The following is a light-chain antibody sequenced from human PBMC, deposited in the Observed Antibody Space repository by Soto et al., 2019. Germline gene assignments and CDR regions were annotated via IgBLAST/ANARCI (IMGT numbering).Light chain of an antibody. J-gene: IGKJ1*01. CDR1: QSISAW. V-gene: IGKV1-5*03. Sequence: DIQMTQSPSTLSASVGDSVSINCRASQSISAWLAWYQQKPGKAPRLLIYKASTLEIGVPSRFSVSGSGTEFTLTISSLQPDDVAIYHCQQYNDSSWTFGQGTKVDIK. CDR3: QQYNDSSWT. CDR2: KAS.